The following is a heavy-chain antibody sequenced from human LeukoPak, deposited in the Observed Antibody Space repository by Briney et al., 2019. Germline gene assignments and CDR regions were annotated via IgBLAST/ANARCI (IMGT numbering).Heavy chain of an antibody. CDR3: AKWKYSNSGIDDY. V-gene: IGHV3-23*01. CDR2: ISGSGGST. CDR1: GFTFSSYA. D-gene: IGHD6-6*01. J-gene: IGHJ4*02. Sequence: PGGSLRLSSAASGFTFSSYAMSWVRQAPGKGPEWVSAISGSGGSTYYADSVKGRFTISRDNSKNMLCLQMNSLRAEDTAVYYCAKWKYSNSGIDDYWGQGTLVTVSS.